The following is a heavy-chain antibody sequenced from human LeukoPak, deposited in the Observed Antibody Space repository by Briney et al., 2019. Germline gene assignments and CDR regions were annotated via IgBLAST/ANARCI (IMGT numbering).Heavy chain of an antibody. CDR1: GGSISSYY. CDR3: ASGGEDSFDY. D-gene: IGHD3-16*01. J-gene: IGHJ4*02. Sequence: SETLSLTCTVSGGSISSYYWSWIRQPPGKGLEWIGYIYYSGSTNYNPSLKSRVTISVDAPKNQFSLKLSSVTAADTAVYYCASGGEDSFDYWGQGTLVTVSS. CDR2: IYYSGST. V-gene: IGHV4-59*01.